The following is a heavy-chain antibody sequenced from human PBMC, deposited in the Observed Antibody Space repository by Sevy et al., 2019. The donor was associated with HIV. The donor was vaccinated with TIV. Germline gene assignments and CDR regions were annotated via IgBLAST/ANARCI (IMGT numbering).Heavy chain of an antibody. D-gene: IGHD1-1*01. CDR1: GYSFSSYW. J-gene: IGHJ6*02. V-gene: IGHV5-51*01. Sequence: GESLKISCKASGYSFSSYWFGWVRQMPGKGLEWMGIIYPGDSDTRYSLSFQGQVTISVDKSFSTAYLQWNSLKASDTAIYYCARGARGTLPSFYYYGFDVWGQGTTVTVSS. CDR3: ARGARGTLPSFYYYGFDV. CDR2: IYPGDSDT.